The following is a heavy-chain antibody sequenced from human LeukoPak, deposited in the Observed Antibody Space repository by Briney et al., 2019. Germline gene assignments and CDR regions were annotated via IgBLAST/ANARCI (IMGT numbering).Heavy chain of an antibody. CDR3: AKDPNLSYCSGGSCYFPLYYFDY. D-gene: IGHD2-15*01. CDR2: ISSSGSTM. CDR1: GFTFSSYE. V-gene: IGHV3-48*03. Sequence: GGSLRLSCAASGFTFSSYEMNWVRQAPGKGLEWVSYISSSGSTMYYADSVKGRFSISRDDLKNTLYLQMNSLRAEDTAVYYCAKDPNLSYCSGGSCYFPLYYFDYWGQGTLVTVSS. J-gene: IGHJ4*02.